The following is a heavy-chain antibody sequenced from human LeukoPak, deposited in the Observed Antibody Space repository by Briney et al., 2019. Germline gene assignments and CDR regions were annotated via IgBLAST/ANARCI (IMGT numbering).Heavy chain of an antibody. CDR2: ISYDGGNK. V-gene: IGHV3-30*04. J-gene: IGHJ4*02. CDR1: GFTFSSYA. CDR3: ARVRLRLGELSLPLDY. Sequence: GGSLRLSCAASGFTFSSYAMHWVRQAPGKGLEWVAVISYDGGNKYYADSVKGRFTISRDNSKNTLYLQMNSLRAEDTAVYYCARVRLRLGELSLPLDYWGQGTLVTVSS. D-gene: IGHD3-16*02.